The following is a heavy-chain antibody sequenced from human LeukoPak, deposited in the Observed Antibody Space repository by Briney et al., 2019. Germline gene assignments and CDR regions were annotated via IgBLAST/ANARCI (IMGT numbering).Heavy chain of an antibody. CDR1: GYTLTSYF. D-gene: IGHD1-7*01. V-gene: IGHV1-46*01. Sequence: SVSLSCKASGYTLTSYFIHWVRLAPGQGLEWMGIINPSGGSTSYAQKFHIRFTLTRDTSTSTVYMELSSLRSEDTAVYYCARDQDWKYAFDIWGQRQVVSVSS. CDR3: ARDQDWKYAFDI. J-gene: IGHJ3*02. CDR2: INPSGGST.